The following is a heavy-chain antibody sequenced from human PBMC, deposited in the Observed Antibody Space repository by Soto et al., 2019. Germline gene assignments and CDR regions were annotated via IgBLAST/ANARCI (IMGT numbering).Heavy chain of an antibody. CDR2: ISYDGGKK. D-gene: IGHD3-16*01. CDR3: AKVRFGRGILSNTMDV. J-gene: IGHJ6*02. CDR1: GFTFRSSG. Sequence: QVQLVESGGGVVQPGRSLRLSCAASGFTFRSSGMHWVRQAPGKGLEWVAVISYDGGKKYYGDSVRGRFTISRDNSNNTLYLEMKSLRVEDTAVYYCAKVRFGRGILSNTMDVWGQGTTVTVSS. V-gene: IGHV3-30*18.